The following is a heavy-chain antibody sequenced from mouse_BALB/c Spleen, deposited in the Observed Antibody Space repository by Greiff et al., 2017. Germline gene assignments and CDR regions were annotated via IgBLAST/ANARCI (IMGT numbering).Heavy chain of an antibody. CDR1: GYSITSDYA. V-gene: IGHV3-2*02. Sequence: DVKLVESGPGLVKPSQSLSLTCTVTGYSITSDYAWNWIRQFPGNKLEWMGYISYSGSTSYNPSLKSRISITRDTSKNQFFLQLNSVTTEDTATYYCARRGDAMDYWGQGTSVTVSS. J-gene: IGHJ4*01. CDR3: ARRGDAMDY. CDR2: ISYSGST.